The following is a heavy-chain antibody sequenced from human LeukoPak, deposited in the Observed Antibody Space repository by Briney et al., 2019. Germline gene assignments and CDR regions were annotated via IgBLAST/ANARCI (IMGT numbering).Heavy chain of an antibody. D-gene: IGHD3-22*01. J-gene: IGHJ4*02. CDR3: ARDPHRYDSSGYYFVY. CDR2: IIPIFGTA. V-gene: IGHV1-69*13. CDR1: GGTFSSYA. Sequence: SVKVSCKASGGTFSSYAISWVRQAPGQGLEWMGGIIPIFGTANYAKKLQGRATITADESTSTAYMQLSSLRSEDTAVYYCARDPHRYDSSGYYFVYWGQGTLVTVSS.